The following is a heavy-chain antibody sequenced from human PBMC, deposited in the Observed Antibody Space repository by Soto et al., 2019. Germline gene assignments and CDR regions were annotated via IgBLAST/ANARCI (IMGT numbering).Heavy chain of an antibody. D-gene: IGHD3-10*01. V-gene: IGHV1-18*01. CDR3: ARDGVQWFGELSRAFDI. Sequence: ASVKVSCKASGYTFTSYGISWVRQAPGQGLEWMGWISAYNGNTNYAQKLQGRVTMTTDTSTSTAYMELRSLRSDDTAVYYCARDGVQWFGELSRAFDIWGQGTMVTVSS. CDR1: GYTFTSYG. J-gene: IGHJ3*02. CDR2: ISAYNGNT.